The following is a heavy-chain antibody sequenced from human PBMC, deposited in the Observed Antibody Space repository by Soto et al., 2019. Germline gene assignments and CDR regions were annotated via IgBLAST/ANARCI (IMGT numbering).Heavy chain of an antibody. J-gene: IGHJ6*02. D-gene: IGHD1-1*01. V-gene: IGHV4-30-4*01. CDR3: ARDLWVEPELYYYGMDV. Sequence: SETLSLTCTVSGDSISSADYYWSWIRQTPGKGLEWIGHIFYSGTTYYHPSLKSRLTISVDTSKNHFTLRLTSVTAADTAVYYWARDLWVEPELYYYGMDVWGQGTTVTVSS. CDR1: GDSISSADYY. CDR2: IFYSGTT.